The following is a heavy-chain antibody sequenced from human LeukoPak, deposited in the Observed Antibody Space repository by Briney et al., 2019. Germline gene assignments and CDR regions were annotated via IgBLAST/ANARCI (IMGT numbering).Heavy chain of an antibody. Sequence: GESLKISCKGSGYSFISDWIGWVRQKPGKGVEWMGSIYPGDSDTRYSPSFQGQVTLSADKSMSTAYLQWSSLKAADTAVYYCARQLMRYRWQRDYTALVFDMWGERPMDTVSS. D-gene: IGHD6-25*01. CDR2: IYPGDSDT. CDR1: GYSFISDW. V-gene: IGHV5-51*01. J-gene: IGHJ3*02. CDR3: ARQLMRYRWQRDYTALVFDM.